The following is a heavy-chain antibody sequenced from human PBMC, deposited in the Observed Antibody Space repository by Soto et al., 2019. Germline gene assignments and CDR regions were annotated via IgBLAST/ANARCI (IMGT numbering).Heavy chain of an antibody. CDR3: ATLKSDLGLSGNYFNYFDY. CDR1: GYTLTELS. V-gene: IGHV1-24*01. CDR2: FDPEDADT. Sequence: ASVKVSCKVSGYTLTELSMHWVRQAPGKGLEWMGGFDPEDADTIYAQKFQGRVTMTEDTSTDTAYMELSSLRSEDTAVYYCATLKSDLGLSGNYFNYFDYWGQGTLVTVSS. J-gene: IGHJ4*02. D-gene: IGHD3-10*01.